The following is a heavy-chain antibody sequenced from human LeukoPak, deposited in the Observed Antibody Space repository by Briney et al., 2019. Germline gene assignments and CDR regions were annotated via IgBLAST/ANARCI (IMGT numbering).Heavy chain of an antibody. D-gene: IGHD4-17*01. CDR1: GFTFSNYA. CDR2: IGSSGGGT. J-gene: IGHJ3*02. V-gene: IGHV3-23*01. CDR3: GRDPNGDYIGAFDM. Sequence: GGSLRLSCAASGFTFSNYAMIWVRQAPGKGLEWVSAIGSSGGGTHYADSVKDRFTISRDNSRNTLYLQMNSLRAEDTAVYYCGRDPNGDYIGAFDMWGQGTVVSVSS.